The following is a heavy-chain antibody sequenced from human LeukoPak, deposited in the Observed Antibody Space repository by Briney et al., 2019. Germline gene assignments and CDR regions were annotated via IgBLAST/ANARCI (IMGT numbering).Heavy chain of an antibody. CDR1: GFTFSSYS. CDR2: ISSSSSYI. J-gene: IGHJ6*02. V-gene: IGHV3-21*01. CDR3: ASSGWALDYYGMDV. D-gene: IGHD6-19*01. Sequence: GGSLRLSCAASGFTFSSYSMNWVRQAPGKGLEWVSSISSSSSYIYYADSVKGRFTISRDNAENSLYLQMNSLRAEDTAVYYCASSGWALDYYGMDVWGQGTTVTVSS.